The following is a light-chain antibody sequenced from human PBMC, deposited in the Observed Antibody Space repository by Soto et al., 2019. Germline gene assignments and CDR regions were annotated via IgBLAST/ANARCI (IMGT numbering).Light chain of an antibody. Sequence: ETMMTQSPATLYASPGERVTLSCRATQSVTYNLAWYQQKPGQAPRLLIDGASRRATGIPDRFSGSGSGTDFTLTISRLEPEDFAVYYCQQYDSWTFGQGTKVDIK. CDR3: QQYDSWT. J-gene: IGKJ1*01. CDR1: QSVTYN. CDR2: GAS. V-gene: IGKV3D-15*01.